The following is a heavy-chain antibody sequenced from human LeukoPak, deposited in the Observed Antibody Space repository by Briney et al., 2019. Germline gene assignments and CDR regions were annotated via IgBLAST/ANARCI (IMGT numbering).Heavy chain of an antibody. CDR1: GGSMSSYY. Sequence: SETLSLTCTVSGGSMSSYYWSWIRQPPGRGLEWIGYIYYSGTTNYNPSLKSRVTISVDTSKNQFSLKLRSVTAADTAVYYCARGVYIAAAQYGYWGQGTLVTVSS. J-gene: IGHJ4*02. D-gene: IGHD6-13*01. CDR2: IYYSGTT. CDR3: ARGVYIAAAQYGY. V-gene: IGHV4-59*01.